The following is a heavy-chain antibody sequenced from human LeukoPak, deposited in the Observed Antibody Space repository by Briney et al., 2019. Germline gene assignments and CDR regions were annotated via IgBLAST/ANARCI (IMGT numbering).Heavy chain of an antibody. V-gene: IGHV3-21*04. D-gene: IGHD6-19*01. J-gene: IGHJ4*02. CDR3: ARIGQWPALFDY. CDR1: GFTFSSNS. Sequence: GGSLRLSCAASGFTFSSNSMKWVRQAPGKGLGWVSSISSGSSYIYYADSVKGRFTISRDNAKNSLYLQMNSLRAEDTAVYYCARIGQWPALFDYWGQGTLVTVSS. CDR2: ISSGSSYI.